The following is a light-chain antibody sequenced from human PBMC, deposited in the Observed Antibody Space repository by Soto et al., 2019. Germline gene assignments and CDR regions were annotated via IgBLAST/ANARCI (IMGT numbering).Light chain of an antibody. CDR2: AAS. Sequence: DIQMTQSPSSLSASVEDRVIITCRASQSISNHLNWYQQKPGKAPKLLIFAASSLQSGVPSRFSGSGSGTDFTLTISSLQPEDFATYYCQQSYSTFTWTFGQGTKVE. J-gene: IGKJ1*01. CDR1: QSISNH. CDR3: QQSYSTFTWT. V-gene: IGKV1-39*01.